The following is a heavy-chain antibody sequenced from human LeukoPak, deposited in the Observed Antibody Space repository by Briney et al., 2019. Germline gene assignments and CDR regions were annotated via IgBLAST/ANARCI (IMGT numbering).Heavy chain of an antibody. CDR2: IHNSGST. V-gene: IGHV4-59*01. CDR3: ARGGGWGKWNDAVDY. J-gene: IGHJ4*02. Sequence: SETLSLTCTVSGCSISNYYWSWIRQTPGKGLEWIGYIHNSGSTKYNPSLKSPVSISVDTSNNEFSLKVNYVPDAETDVYYCARGGGWGKWNDAVDYWGQGPVVSVSS. CDR1: GCSISNYY. D-gene: IGHD1-1*01.